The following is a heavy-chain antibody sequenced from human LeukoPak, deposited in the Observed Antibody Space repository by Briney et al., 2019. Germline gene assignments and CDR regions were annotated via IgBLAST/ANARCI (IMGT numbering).Heavy chain of an antibody. V-gene: IGHV3-30-3*01. D-gene: IGHD6-19*01. CDR3: ARDGSSGWSMDY. CDR1: GFTFSSYA. J-gene: IGHJ4*02. Sequence: GGSLRLSCAASGFTFSSYAMHWVRQAPGKGLEWVAVISYDGSNKYYADSVKGRFTISRDNSKNTLYLQMNSLRAEDTAVYYCARDGSSGWSMDYWGQGTLVTVSS. CDR2: ISYDGSNK.